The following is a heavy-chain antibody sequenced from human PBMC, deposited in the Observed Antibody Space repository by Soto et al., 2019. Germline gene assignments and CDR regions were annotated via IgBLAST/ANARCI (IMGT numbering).Heavy chain of an antibody. D-gene: IGHD2-15*01. Sequence: QVQLVQSGAEEKKPGASVKVSCKASGYTFTSYAMHWVRQAPGQRLEWMGWINAGNGNTKYSRKVQGRVTITRDTSASPAYMELSSLRSEDTAVYYFARDVSGGADYWGQGTLVTVSS. V-gene: IGHV1-3*05. CDR1: GYTFTSYA. J-gene: IGHJ4*01. CDR3: ARDVSGGADY. CDR2: INAGNGNT.